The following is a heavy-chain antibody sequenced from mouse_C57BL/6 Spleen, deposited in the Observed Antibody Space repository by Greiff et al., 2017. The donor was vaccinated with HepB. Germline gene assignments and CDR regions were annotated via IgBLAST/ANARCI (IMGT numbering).Heavy chain of an antibody. CDR3: ARKGEDGDGLAD. Sequence: EVQRVESGGGLVKPGGSLKLSCAASGFTFSDYGMHWVRQAPEKGLEWVAYISSGSGTIYYADTVKGRFTISRDNAKNTLFLQMTSLRSEDTAMYYGARKGEDGDGLADWGQGTLVTVAA. CDR1: GFTFSDYG. CDR2: ISSGSGTI. J-gene: IGHJ3*01. D-gene: IGHD2-13*01. V-gene: IGHV5-17*01.